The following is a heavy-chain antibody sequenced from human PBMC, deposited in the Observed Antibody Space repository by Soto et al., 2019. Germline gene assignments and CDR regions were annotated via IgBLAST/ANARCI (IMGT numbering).Heavy chain of an antibody. CDR3: AKVGPVLLWFGELFSNYFDY. D-gene: IGHD3-10*01. CDR1: GFTFSSYA. Sequence: GGSLRLSCAASGFTFSSYAMSWVRQAPGKGLEWVSAICGSGGSTYYADSVKGRFTISRDNSKNTLYLQMNSLRAEDTAVYYCAKVGPVLLWFGELFSNYFDYWGQGTLVTVSS. CDR2: ICGSGGST. J-gene: IGHJ4*02. V-gene: IGHV3-23*01.